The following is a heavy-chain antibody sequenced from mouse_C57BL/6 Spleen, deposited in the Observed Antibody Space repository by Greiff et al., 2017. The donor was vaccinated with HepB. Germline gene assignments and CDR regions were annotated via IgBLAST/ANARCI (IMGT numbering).Heavy chain of an antibody. Sequence: VQLQQSGPELVKPGASVKMSCKASGYTFTDYNMHWVKQSHGKSLEWIGYINPNNGGTSYNQKFKGKATLTVNKSSSTAYMELRSLTSEDSAVYYCARRPHYYGSSYRYWYFDVWGTGTTVTVSS. CDR2: INPNNGGT. CDR1: GYTFTDYN. D-gene: IGHD1-1*01. J-gene: IGHJ1*03. CDR3: ARRPHYYGSSYRYWYFDV. V-gene: IGHV1-22*01.